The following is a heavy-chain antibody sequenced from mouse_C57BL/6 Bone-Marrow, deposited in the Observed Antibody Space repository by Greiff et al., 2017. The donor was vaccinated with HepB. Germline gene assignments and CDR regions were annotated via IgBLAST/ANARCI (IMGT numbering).Heavy chain of an antibody. CDR1: GYTFTSYW. CDR3: ARRIYYGTWFAY. Sequence: QVQLQESGTVLARPGASVKMSCKTSGYTFTSYWMHWVKQRPGHGLEWIGEILPGSGSTNYNEKFKGKATFTADTSSNTAYMQLSSLTTEDSAIYYCARRIYYGTWFAYWGQGTLVTVSA. D-gene: IGHD2-1*01. CDR2: ILPGSGST. V-gene: IGHV1-9*01. J-gene: IGHJ3*01.